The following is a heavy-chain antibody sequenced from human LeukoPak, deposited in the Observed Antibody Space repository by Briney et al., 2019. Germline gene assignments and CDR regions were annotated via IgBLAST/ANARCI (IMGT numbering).Heavy chain of an antibody. CDR1: GFTFSSYG. CDR2: IWYDGSNK. CDR3: ARDRDGYYFDY. Sequence: GGSLRLSCAASGFTFSSYGIHWVRQAPGKGLEWVAVIWYDGSNKYYADSVKGRFTISRDNSKNTLYLQMNSLRAEDTAVYYCARDRDGYYFDYWGQGTLVTVSS. D-gene: IGHD5-24*01. V-gene: IGHV3-33*01. J-gene: IGHJ4*02.